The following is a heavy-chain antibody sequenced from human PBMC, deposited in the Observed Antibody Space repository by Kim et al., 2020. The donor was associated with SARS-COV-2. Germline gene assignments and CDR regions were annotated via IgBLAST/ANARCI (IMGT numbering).Heavy chain of an antibody. V-gene: IGHV1-46*01. Sequence: ASVKVSCKASGYTFTSYYMHWVRQAPGQGLEWMGIINPSGGSTSYAQKFQGRVTMTRDTSTSTVYMELSSLRSEDTAVYYCARGGIAAAGSSYYYYGMDVWGQGNTGTVSS. CDR1: GYTFTSYY. D-gene: IGHD6-13*01. CDR2: INPSGGST. J-gene: IGHJ6*01. CDR3: ARGGIAAAGSSYYYYGMDV.